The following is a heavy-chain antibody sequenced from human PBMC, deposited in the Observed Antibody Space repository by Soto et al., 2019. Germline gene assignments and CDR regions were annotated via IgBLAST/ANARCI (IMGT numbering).Heavy chain of an antibody. CDR1: GASVSSGDYY. V-gene: IGHV4-30-4*01. CDR2: ISHSGST. Sequence: QVQLQEWGPGLVKASQTLSLTCNVSGASVSSGDYYWSWIRQPPGKGLEWIGYISHSGSTYSNPSLRSRLAMSLDTSKNQFSLQGRSVTAADTAVYFCARDRVAVAVGDAWGPGTLVTVSS. J-gene: IGHJ5*02. D-gene: IGHD2-15*01. CDR3: ARDRVAVAVGDA.